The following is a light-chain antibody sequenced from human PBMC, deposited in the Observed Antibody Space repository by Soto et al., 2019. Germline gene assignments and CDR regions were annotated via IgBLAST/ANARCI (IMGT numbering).Light chain of an antibody. CDR3: CSYAGSRTHVL. Sequence: QSALTQPASVSGSPGQSITISCTGTSSDVGSYNLVSWYQQHPGKAPKLMIYEGSKRPSGVSNRFSGSKSGNTASLTISGLQAEDEADYYCCSYAGSRTHVLFGGGTKLTVL. CDR1: SSDVGSYNL. CDR2: EGS. J-gene: IGLJ2*01. V-gene: IGLV2-23*01.